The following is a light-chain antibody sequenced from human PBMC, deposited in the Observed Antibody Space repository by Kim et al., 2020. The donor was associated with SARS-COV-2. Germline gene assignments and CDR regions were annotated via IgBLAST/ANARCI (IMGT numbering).Light chain of an antibody. CDR1: SSDGGDYNH. Sequence: QSALTQPASVSGSPGQSITISCTGTSSDGGDYNHVSWYQKHPGKAPKVIIYDVTNRPSGVSDRFSGSKSGNTASLIISGLQAEDEGDYFCSSYTGSNTHVFGTGTKVTVL. CDR3: SSYTGSNTHV. CDR2: DVT. V-gene: IGLV2-14*03. J-gene: IGLJ1*01.